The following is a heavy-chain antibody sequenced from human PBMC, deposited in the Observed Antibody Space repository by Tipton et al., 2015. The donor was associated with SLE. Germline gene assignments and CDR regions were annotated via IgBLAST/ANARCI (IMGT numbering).Heavy chain of an antibody. Sequence: WVRQPPGKGLEWLGSVFYSGRSYYNASLKRRVTISVDTVKTQFSLKLTSVTAADTAMYYCARGFYYDYWSAHFNEQGRKSFYFDNWGQGALVTVSS. CDR3: ARGFYYDYWSAHFNEQGRKSFYFDN. CDR2: VFYSGRS. V-gene: IGHV4-39*07. J-gene: IGHJ4*02. D-gene: IGHD3-3*01.